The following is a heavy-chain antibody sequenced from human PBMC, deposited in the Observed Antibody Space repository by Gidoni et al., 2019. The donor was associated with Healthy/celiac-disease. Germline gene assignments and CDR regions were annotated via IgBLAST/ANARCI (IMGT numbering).Heavy chain of an antibody. V-gene: IGHV3-23*01. J-gene: IGHJ4*02. CDR2: ISGSGGST. D-gene: IGHD3-10*01. Sequence: EVQLLESGGGLVQPGGSLRLSCAASGFHFSSYAMRWVRQAPGKGLEWVSAISGSGGSTYYADSVKGRFTISRDNSKNTLYLQMNSLRAEDTAVYYCAKPITMVRGVRAYYFDYWGQGTLVTVSS. CDR1: GFHFSSYA. CDR3: AKPITMVRGVRAYYFDY.